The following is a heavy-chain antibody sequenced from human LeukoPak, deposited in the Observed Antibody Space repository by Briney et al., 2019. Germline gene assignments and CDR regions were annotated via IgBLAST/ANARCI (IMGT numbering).Heavy chain of an antibody. V-gene: IGHV1-46*01. Sequence: ASVKVSCKASGYTFTSYYMHWVRQAPGQGLEWMGIINPSGGSTSYAQKFQGRVTMTRDTSTSTVYMELSSLRSEDTAVYYCARDRYCSGGSCYSSAVMLYWGQGTLVTVSS. J-gene: IGHJ4*02. CDR2: INPSGGST. CDR3: ARDRYCSGGSCYSSAVMLY. CDR1: GYTFTSYY. D-gene: IGHD2-15*01.